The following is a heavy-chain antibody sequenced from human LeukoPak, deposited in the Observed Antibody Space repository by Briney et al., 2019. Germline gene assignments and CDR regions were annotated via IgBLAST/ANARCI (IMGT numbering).Heavy chain of an antibody. Sequence: SETLSLTCTISGGSVSSSNWWGWIRQPPGKVQEWIGEIYHNGNTGYNPSLKSRVTISVDKSKNQFSLSLTSVTAADTAVYYCVRDTPGGSYGDYDYWGQGTLVTASS. CDR2: IYHNGNT. CDR1: GGSVSSSNW. J-gene: IGHJ4*02. V-gene: IGHV4-4*02. D-gene: IGHD4-17*01. CDR3: VRDTPGGSYGDYDY.